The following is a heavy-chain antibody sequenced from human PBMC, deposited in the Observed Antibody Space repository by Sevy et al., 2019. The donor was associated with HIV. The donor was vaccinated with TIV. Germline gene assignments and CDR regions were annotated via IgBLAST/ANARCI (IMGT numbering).Heavy chain of an antibody. Sequence: SETLSLTCTVSGGSINSDHWNWIRQPPGKGLEWIGYVYYTGGTNYNPSLKNRVTISVDRTKNQFSLKLTSVTAADTAVYYCARRNDFAIWGTGTMVTV. CDR3: ARRNDFAI. V-gene: IGHV4-59*08. CDR2: VYYTGGT. J-gene: IGHJ3*02. CDR1: GGSINSDH.